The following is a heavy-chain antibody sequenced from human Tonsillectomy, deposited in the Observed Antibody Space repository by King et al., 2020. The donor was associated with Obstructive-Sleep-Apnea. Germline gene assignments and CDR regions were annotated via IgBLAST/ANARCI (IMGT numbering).Heavy chain of an antibody. D-gene: IGHD4-11*01. CDR1: GGSISDYY. V-gene: IGHV4-59*01. CDR3: ARGMTSTTYYHYQGMDV. CDR2: IYYSGDT. Sequence: QLQESGPGLVKPSETLSLTCTVSGGSISDYYWNWIRQPPGKGLEWIGYIYYSGDTDYNPSLKSRVTISLDTSGNQFSLRLSSVTAADTAVYYCARGMTSTTYYHYQGMDVWGQGTMVTVSS. J-gene: IGHJ6*02.